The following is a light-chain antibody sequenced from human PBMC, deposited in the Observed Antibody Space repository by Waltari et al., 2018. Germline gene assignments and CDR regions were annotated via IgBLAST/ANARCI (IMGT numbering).Light chain of an antibody. CDR3: QTGGHGTWV. J-gene: IGLJ3*02. CDR2: VNSDGSH. CDR1: SGHSSNI. V-gene: IGLV4-69*01. Sequence: QLVLTQSPSASASLGASVKLTCTLSSGHSSNIIAWHQQQPETGPRYLMKVNSDGSHSKGDEIPDRFSGCSSGAERYLTISSRQSEDEADYYCQTGGHGTWVFGGGTKLTVL.